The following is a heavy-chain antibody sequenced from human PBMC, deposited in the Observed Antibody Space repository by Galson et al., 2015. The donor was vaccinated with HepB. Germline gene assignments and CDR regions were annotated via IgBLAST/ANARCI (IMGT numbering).Heavy chain of an antibody. D-gene: IGHD4-11*01. J-gene: IGHJ5*02. V-gene: IGHV3-64D*06. Sequence: SLRLSCAASGFAFSSYAMHWVRQAPGKGLEYVSAIRSNGGNTYYADSVKGRFTISRDNSKNTLDLQMSSLRAEDTAVYYCVKGGTSHYAGRSWFDPWGQGTLVTVSS. CDR2: IRSNGGNT. CDR3: VKGGTSHYAGRSWFDP. CDR1: GFAFSSYA.